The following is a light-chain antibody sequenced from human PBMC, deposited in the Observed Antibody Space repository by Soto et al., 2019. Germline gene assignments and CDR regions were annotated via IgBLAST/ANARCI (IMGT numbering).Light chain of an antibody. J-gene: IGLJ1*01. CDR3: ASYTTSSTYV. V-gene: IGLV2-14*01. CDR1: SSDVGGYSY. CDR2: DVS. Sequence: QSALTQPAYVSGSPGQSIAISCTGTSSDVGGYSYVSWYQQQPGKAPKLVISDVSNRPSGVSDRFSGSKSGNTASLTISGLQTEDEADYYCASYTTSSTYVFGTVTKLTVL.